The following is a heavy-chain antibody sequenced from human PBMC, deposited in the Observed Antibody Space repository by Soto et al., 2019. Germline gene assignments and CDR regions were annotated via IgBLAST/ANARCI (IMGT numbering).Heavy chain of an antibody. CDR3: ARVQSGYDFAY. J-gene: IGHJ4*02. CDR2: ISAYNGNT. D-gene: IGHD5-12*01. CDR1: GYTFTSYG. Sequence: GASVKVSCKASGYTFTSYGINWVRQAPGQGLEWMGWISAYNGNTHYAQKLQGRVTMTTDTSTSTAYMELSSLRSDDTAVYYCARVQSGYDFAYWGQGTLVTVSS. V-gene: IGHV1-18*01.